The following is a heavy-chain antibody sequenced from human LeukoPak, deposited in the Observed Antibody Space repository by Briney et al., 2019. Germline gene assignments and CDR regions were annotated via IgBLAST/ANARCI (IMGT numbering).Heavy chain of an antibody. J-gene: IGHJ5*02. CDR2: IIPILGIA. Sequence: EASVKVSCKASGGTFSSYAISWVRQAPGQGLEWMGRIIPILGIANYAQKFQGRVTITADKSTRTAYMELSSLRSEDTAVYYCARVRYSYGSFDYWFDPWGQGTLVTVSS. CDR3: ARVRYSYGSFDYWFDP. D-gene: IGHD5-18*01. V-gene: IGHV1-69*04. CDR1: GGTFSSYA.